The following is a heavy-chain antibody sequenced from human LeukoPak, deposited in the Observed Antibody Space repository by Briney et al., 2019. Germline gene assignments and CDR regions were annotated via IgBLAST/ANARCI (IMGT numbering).Heavy chain of an antibody. V-gene: IGHV4-34*01. D-gene: IGHD3-3*01. CDR2: INHSGST. Sequence: SETLSLTCAVYGGSFSGYYWSWIRQPPGKGLEWIGEINHSGSTNHNPSLKSRVTISVDTSKNQFSLKLTSVTAADTAVYYCARGIQSGTGFWSGPGRLDFWGQGALVTVSS. CDR3: ARGIQSGTGFWSGPGRLDF. CDR1: GGSFSGYY. J-gene: IGHJ4*02.